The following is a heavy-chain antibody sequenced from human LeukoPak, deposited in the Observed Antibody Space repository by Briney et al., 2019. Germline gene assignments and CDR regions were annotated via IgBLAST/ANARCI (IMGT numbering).Heavy chain of an antibody. CDR1: GFTISSNY. Sequence: GGSLRLSCAASGFTISSNYMSWVRQAPGKGLEWVSVLYSGGSAYYADSVRGRLTISRGNSKNTLYLQMRSLRAEDTAVYYCARSSDGDYYYYFDYWGQGTLVTVSS. CDR2: LYSGGSA. J-gene: IGHJ4*02. CDR3: ARSSDGDYYYYFDY. D-gene: IGHD4-17*01. V-gene: IGHV3-53*01.